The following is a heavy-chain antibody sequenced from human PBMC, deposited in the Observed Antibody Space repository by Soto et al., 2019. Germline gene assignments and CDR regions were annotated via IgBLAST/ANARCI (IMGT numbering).Heavy chain of an antibody. V-gene: IGHV5-51*01. CDR3: ARHKGDYGDYDYYYYGMDV. CDR2: IYPGDSDT. J-gene: IGHJ6*02. Sequence: EVQLVQSGAEVKKPGESLKLSCKGSGYSFTTYWIGWVRQMPGKGLEWMGIIYPGDSDTKYSPSFQGQVTISADKSISTAYLQWSSLKASDTAMYYCARHKGDYGDYDYYYYGMDVWGQGTTVTVSS. CDR1: GYSFTTYW. D-gene: IGHD4-17*01.